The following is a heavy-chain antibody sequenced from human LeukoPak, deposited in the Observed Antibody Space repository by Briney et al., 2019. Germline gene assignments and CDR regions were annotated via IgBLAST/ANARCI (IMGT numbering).Heavy chain of an antibody. CDR1: GFTFSSYA. V-gene: IGHV3-23*01. D-gene: IGHD6-13*01. CDR2: ISGSGGST. Sequence: GGSLRLSCAASGFTFSSYAMSWVRQAPGKGLEWVSAISGSGGSTYYADSVKGRFTISRDNSKNTLYLQMNGLRAEDSAVYYCAKAITYSSTLIDSWGQGTLVTVSS. CDR3: AKAITYSSTLIDS. J-gene: IGHJ4*02.